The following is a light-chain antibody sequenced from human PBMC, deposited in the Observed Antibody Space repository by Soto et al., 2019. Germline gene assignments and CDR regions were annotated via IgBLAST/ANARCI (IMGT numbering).Light chain of an antibody. CDR1: SSDVGGYNY. Sequence: QSALTQPASVSGSPGQSITISCTGTSSDVGGYNYVSWYQQHPGKAPKLMIYDVSNRPSGVSNRFSGSKSGNTASLTISGLQTEDESDYYCSSYTGSSTYVFELGPSSPS. CDR3: SSYTGSSTYV. J-gene: IGLJ1*01. CDR2: DVS. V-gene: IGLV2-14*03.